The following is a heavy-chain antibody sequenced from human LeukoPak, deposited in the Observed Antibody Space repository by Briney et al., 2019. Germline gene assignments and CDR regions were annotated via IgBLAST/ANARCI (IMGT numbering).Heavy chain of an antibody. V-gene: IGHV3-23*01. CDR3: AKVMLETHYAMDV. D-gene: IGHD2-8*01. J-gene: IGHJ6*02. Sequence: HPGGSLRLSCAASGFTFSSYAMSWVRQAPGKGLEWVSGIGGSGDSIFYADSVKGRFTISRDNSKNTLYLQMNSLRAEDTALYYCAKVMLETHYAMDVWGQGATVTVSS. CDR1: GFTFSSYA. CDR2: IGGSGDSI.